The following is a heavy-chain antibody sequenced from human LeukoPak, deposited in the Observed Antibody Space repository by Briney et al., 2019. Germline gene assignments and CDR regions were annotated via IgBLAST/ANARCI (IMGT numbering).Heavy chain of an antibody. Sequence: ASVKVSCKASGYTFTSYDINWVRQATGQGLEWVGWMNPNSGNTGYAQKFQGRVTMTRNTSISTAYMELSSLRSEDTAVYYCARGPRITIFGVATYDAFDIWGQGTMVTVSS. CDR3: ARGPRITIFGVATYDAFDI. D-gene: IGHD3-3*01. CDR2: MNPNSGNT. V-gene: IGHV1-8*01. CDR1: GYTFTSYD. J-gene: IGHJ3*02.